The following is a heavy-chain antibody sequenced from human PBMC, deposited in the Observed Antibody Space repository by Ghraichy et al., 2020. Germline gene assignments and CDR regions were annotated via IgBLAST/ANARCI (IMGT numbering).Heavy chain of an antibody. V-gene: IGHV3-30*03. CDR1: GFAVSGYD. CDR3: ARATREWLGRYYGVDV. J-gene: IGHJ6*02. D-gene: IGHD3-10*01. Sequence: GGSLRLSCAGSGFAVSGYDMQWGRQTPGKGLEWMADISDDGSNEYYVESVKGRFTISRDNSKNTVYLQMNSLRPEDTAVYYCARATREWLGRYYGVDVWGQGTTVIVS. CDR2: ISDDGSNE.